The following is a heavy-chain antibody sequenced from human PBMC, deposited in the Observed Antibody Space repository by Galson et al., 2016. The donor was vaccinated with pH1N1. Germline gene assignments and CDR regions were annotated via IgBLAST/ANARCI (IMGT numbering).Heavy chain of an antibody. V-gene: IGHV1-69*04. CDR2: IIPVLSLP. D-gene: IGHD7-27*01. CDR1: GDTFNYYT. CDR3: ARDGEGYYMDV. Sequence: SVKVSCKASGDTFNYYTINWVRQAPGQGLQWMGRIIPVLSLPTYGQTFQGRVTISADKSTTTVHMHLSRLRSADTAVYYYARDGEGYYMDVWGKGTTVIVSS. J-gene: IGHJ6*03.